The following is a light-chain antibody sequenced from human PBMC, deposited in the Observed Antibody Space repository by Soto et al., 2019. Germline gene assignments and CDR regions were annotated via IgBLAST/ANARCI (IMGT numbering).Light chain of an antibody. J-gene: IGKJ5*01. CDR3: QQYGSSPPIT. CDR2: DAS. CDR1: QSVSTY. V-gene: IGKV3-20*01. Sequence: EIGLAQSPGTPSLSPGERATLSCRASQSVSTYLAWYQQKPGQAPRLLIYDASNRATDIPARFRGSGSGTDFTLTISRLEPEDFAVYYCQQYGSSPPITFGQGTRLETK.